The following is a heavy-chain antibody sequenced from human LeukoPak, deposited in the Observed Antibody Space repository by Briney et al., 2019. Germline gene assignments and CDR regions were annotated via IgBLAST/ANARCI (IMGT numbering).Heavy chain of an antibody. CDR3: AKRDAKISGSDSFDI. Sequence: GRSLRLSCAGSGFTFSKYGMHWVRQAPGKALEWVAVIWNDGSHENYADSVKGRFTISRDNSESTLYLQMSSLRAEDTAMYFCAKRDAKISGSDSFDIWGQGTMVTVSS. D-gene: IGHD3-10*01. J-gene: IGHJ3*02. CDR2: IWNDGSHE. V-gene: IGHV3-33*06. CDR1: GFTFSKYG.